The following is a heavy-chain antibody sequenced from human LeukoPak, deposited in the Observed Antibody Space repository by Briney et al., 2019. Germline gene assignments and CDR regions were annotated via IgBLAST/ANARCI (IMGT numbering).Heavy chain of an antibody. CDR3: AKVQLERRELLPNFDY. CDR1: GFTFSSYG. J-gene: IGHJ4*02. Sequence: GRSLRLSCAASGFTFSSYGMHWVRQAPGKGLEWVAVMSYDGRNTYYADSVKGRFTISRDNSKNTLYLQMNSLGVEDTAVYYCAKVQLERRELLPNFDYWGQGTPVTVSS. V-gene: IGHV3-30*18. D-gene: IGHD1-1*01. CDR2: MSYDGRNT.